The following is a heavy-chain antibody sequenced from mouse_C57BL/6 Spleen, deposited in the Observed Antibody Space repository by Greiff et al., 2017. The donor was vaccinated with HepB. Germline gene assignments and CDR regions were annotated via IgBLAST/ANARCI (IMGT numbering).Heavy chain of an antibody. CDR1: GYTFTDYN. Sequence: VQLQQSGPELVKPGASVKIPCKASGYTFTDYNMDWVKQSHGKSLEWIGDIIPNNGGTIYNQKFKGKATLTVDKSSSTAYMELRSLTSEDTAVYYCARGEWFDYWGQGTTLTVSS. V-gene: IGHV1-18*01. CDR3: ARGEWFDY. D-gene: IGHD1-3*01. CDR2: IIPNNGGT. J-gene: IGHJ2*01.